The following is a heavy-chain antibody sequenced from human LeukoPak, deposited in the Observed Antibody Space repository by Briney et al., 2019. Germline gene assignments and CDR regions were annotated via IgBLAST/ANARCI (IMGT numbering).Heavy chain of an antibody. CDR2: IIPIFGTK. Sequence: SVKVSCKASGGTFSSYALSWVRQAPGQGLEWMGGIIPIFGTKNYAQTLQGRVTITADEYTSTAYMELSSLRSEDTAVYYCARRRSYYDSSGYTFDIWGQGTMVTVSS. V-gene: IGHV1-69*13. D-gene: IGHD3-22*01. J-gene: IGHJ3*02. CDR3: ARRRSYYDSSGYTFDI. CDR1: GGTFSSYA.